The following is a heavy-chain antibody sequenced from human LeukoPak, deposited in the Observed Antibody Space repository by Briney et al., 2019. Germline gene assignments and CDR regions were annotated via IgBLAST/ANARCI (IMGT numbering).Heavy chain of an antibody. CDR1: GGSISSYY. J-gene: IGHJ4*02. V-gene: IGHV4-4*09. CDR3: ARCRRDGYNLYFDY. CDR2: IYTSGST. Sequence: PSETLSLTCTVSGGSISSYYWSWIRQPPGKGLEWIGYIYTSGSTNYNPSLKSRVTISVDTSKNQFSLKLSSVTAADTAVYYCARCRRDGYNLYFDYWGQGTLVTVSS. D-gene: IGHD5-24*01.